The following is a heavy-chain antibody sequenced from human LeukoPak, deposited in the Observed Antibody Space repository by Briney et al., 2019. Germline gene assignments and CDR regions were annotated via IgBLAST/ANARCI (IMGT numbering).Heavy chain of an antibody. CDR2: IYYSGST. D-gene: IGHD3-10*01. J-gene: IGHJ5*02. Sequence: SETLSLTCTVSGGSISSSSYYWGWIRQPPGKGLEWIGSIYYSGSTYYSPSLKSRVTISVDTSKNQFSPKLSSVTAADMAVYYCASTPQYYYGSGSYSGWFDPWGQGTLVTVSS. CDR3: ASTPQYYYGSGSYSGWFDP. CDR1: GGSISSSSYY. V-gene: IGHV4-39*01.